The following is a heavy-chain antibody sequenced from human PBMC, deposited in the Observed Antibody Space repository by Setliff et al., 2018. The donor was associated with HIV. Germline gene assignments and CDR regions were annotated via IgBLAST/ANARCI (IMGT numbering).Heavy chain of an antibody. V-gene: IGHV3-7*03. Sequence: ETLSLTCAVSGGSISSDNWWTWVRQAPGKGLEWVANIKQDGSEKYYVDSVKGRFTISRDNSKNALYLQMNSLRAEDTAVYYCAKQGGEWELLLPDAFDIWGQGTMVTVSS. D-gene: IGHD1-26*01. J-gene: IGHJ3*02. CDR1: GGSISSDNW. CDR2: IKQDGSEK. CDR3: AKQGGEWELLLPDAFDI.